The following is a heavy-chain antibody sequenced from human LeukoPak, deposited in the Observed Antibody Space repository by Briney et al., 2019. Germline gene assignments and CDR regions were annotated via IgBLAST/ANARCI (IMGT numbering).Heavy chain of an antibody. D-gene: IGHD3-10*01. CDR1: GFTFSSYA. Sequence: GGSLRLSCAASGFTFSSYAMSWVRQAPGKGLAWVSGISGSGGNTDYAESVKGRFSISRDNSKNTLYLQMNSLRAEDTAVYYCAKGDTSRGAFDIWGQGTMVTVSS. CDR2: ISGSGGNT. J-gene: IGHJ3*02. V-gene: IGHV3-23*01. CDR3: AKGDTSRGAFDI.